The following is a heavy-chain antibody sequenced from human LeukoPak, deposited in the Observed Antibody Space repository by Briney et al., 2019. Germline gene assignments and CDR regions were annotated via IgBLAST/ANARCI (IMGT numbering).Heavy chain of an antibody. Sequence: GGSLRLSCAASGFTFSNYGFHWVRQTPGEGLEWVAVISYDGSNKYYPDSVKGRFTISRDNSKSTLYLQMNSLRDEDTAVYYCASSSYSSSSFDYWGQGTLVTVSS. D-gene: IGHD6-13*01. V-gene: IGHV3-30*03. CDR2: ISYDGSNK. CDR3: ASSSYSSSSFDY. J-gene: IGHJ4*02. CDR1: GFTFSNYG.